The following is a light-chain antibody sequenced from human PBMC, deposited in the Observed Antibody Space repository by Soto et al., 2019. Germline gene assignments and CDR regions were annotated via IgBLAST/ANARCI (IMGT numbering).Light chain of an antibody. CDR1: QEIINY. CDR3: QQYDSIPIT. Sequence: DIQMTQSPSSLSASVGDRVTITCQASQEIINYLNWYQQKPGKAPKLLIYDASTLETGVPSRFTGSGSGTDFTFTISSLQPEDVGTFYCQQYDSIPITFGQGTRLEIK. CDR2: DAS. V-gene: IGKV1-33*01. J-gene: IGKJ5*01.